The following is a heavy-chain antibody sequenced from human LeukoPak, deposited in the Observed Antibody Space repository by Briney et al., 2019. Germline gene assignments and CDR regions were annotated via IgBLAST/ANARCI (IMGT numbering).Heavy chain of an antibody. Sequence: GGSLRLSCAASGFIFSNHGMNWVRQAPGKGLEWVSAISGSGGSTYYADSVKGRFTISRDNSKNTLYLQMNSLRAEDTAVYYCAKSEDDYVWGSYRPPFDYWGQGTLVTVSS. D-gene: IGHD3-16*02. CDR3: AKSEDDYVWGSYRPPFDY. V-gene: IGHV3-23*01. J-gene: IGHJ4*02. CDR1: GFIFSNHG. CDR2: ISGSGGST.